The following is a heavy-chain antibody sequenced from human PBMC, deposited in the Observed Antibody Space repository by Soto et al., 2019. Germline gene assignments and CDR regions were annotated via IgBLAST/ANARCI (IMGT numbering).Heavy chain of an antibody. CDR3: AKAMVRGVIINYYGMDV. CDR2: ISSSGSTI. D-gene: IGHD3-10*01. CDR1: GFTFSDYY. Sequence: GGPLRLSCSASGFTFSDYYMSWIRQAPGKGLEWVSYISSSGSTIYYADSVKGRFTISRDNSKNTLYLQMNSLRAEDTAVYYCAKAMVRGVIINYYGMDVWGQGTTVTVSS. V-gene: IGHV3-11*04. J-gene: IGHJ6*02.